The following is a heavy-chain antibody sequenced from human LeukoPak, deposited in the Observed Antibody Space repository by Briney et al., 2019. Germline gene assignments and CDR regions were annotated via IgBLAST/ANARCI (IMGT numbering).Heavy chain of an antibody. D-gene: IGHD5-12*01. CDR2: IISSSSYI. V-gene: IGHV3-21*01. J-gene: IGHJ4*02. CDR3: AREGGYSGYDRYYFDY. CDR1: GFTFSSYS. Sequence: GGSLRLSCAASGFTFSSYSMNWVRQAPGKGLEWVSSIISSSSYIYYADSVKGRFTISRDNAKNSLYLQMNSLRAEDTAVYYCAREGGYSGYDRYYFDYWGQGTLVTVSS.